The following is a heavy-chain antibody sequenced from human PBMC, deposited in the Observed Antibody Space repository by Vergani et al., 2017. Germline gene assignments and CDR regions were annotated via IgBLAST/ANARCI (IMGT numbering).Heavy chain of an antibody. V-gene: IGHV3-30*02. Sequence: QVQLVESGGGVVQPGWSLRLSCAASGFTFSSYGMHWVRQAPGKGLEWVAFIRYDGSNKYYADSVKGRFTISRDNSKNTLYLQMNSLRAEDTAVYYCARDYLDFSGSGSPYYFDHWGQGTQVTVSS. CDR3: ARDYLDFSGSGSPYYFDH. J-gene: IGHJ4*02. D-gene: IGHD3-10*01. CDR1: GFTFSSYG. CDR2: IRYDGSNK.